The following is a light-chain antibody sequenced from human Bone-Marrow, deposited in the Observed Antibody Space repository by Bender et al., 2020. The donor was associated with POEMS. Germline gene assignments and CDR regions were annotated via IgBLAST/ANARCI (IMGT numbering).Light chain of an antibody. J-gene: IGLJ3*02. CDR2: RNN. Sequence: QSVLTQPPSVSGAPGQRVTISCTGSSSNFGAGYDVHWYQQLPRTAPKLLIYRNNQRPSGVPDRFSGSKSGTSASLAISGLRSEDEAGYYCASWDDSLNGPVFGGGTKLTVL. CDR3: ASWDDSLNGPV. V-gene: IGLV1-47*01. CDR1: SSNFGAGYD.